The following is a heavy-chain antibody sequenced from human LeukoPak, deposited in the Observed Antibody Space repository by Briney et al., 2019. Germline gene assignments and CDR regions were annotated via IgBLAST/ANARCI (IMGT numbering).Heavy chain of an antibody. CDR2: FDPEDGET. CDR1: GYTLTELS. D-gene: IGHD1-1*01. Sequence: ASVKVSCKVSGYTLTELSMHWVRQAPGKGLEWMGGFDPEDGETIYAQKFQGRVTMTEDTSTDTAYMELSSLRSEDTAVYYCPTVTWYNWNDGGEAWGQGTLVTVSS. V-gene: IGHV1-24*01. J-gene: IGHJ5*02. CDR3: PTVTWYNWNDGGEA.